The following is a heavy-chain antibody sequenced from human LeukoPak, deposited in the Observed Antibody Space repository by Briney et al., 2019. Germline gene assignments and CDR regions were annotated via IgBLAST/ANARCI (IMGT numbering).Heavy chain of an antibody. CDR2: IYHRGGA. CDR1: GGSISISNW. CDR3: ARAGHDGIGYKVC. V-gene: IGHV4-4*02. D-gene: IGHD3-22*01. Sequence: SETLSLTCAVSGGSISISNWWSWVRQPPGKGLEWRGEIYHRGGANYNPSLKSRVTISVDKSKNQFSLRLSSVTAADTAVYYCARAGHDGIGYKVCWGQGTLVTVSS. J-gene: IGHJ4*02.